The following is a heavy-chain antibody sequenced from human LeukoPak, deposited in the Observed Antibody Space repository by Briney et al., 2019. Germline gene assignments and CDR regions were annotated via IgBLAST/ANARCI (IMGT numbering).Heavy chain of an antibody. CDR3: STEDKYCSNPNCGVY. Sequence: EASVKVSCKASGYTFIGYYMHWVRQAPGQGLEWMGWINPNSGGTNYAQKFQGRVTMTRDTSISTFYMELSSLRSDDTAVYYCSTEDKYCSNPNCGVYWGQGTQVTVSS. CDR1: GYTFIGYY. CDR2: INPNSGGT. J-gene: IGHJ4*02. D-gene: IGHD2-2*01. V-gene: IGHV1-2*02.